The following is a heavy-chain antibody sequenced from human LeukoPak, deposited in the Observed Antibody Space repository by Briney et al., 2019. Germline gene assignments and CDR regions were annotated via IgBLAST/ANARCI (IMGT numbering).Heavy chain of an antibody. Sequence: ASVKVSCKSSGYTFTGCYIHWVRQPPGQGLEWVGWINPHSGGTNYVQKFQGRVTMTRDTSVSTAYIELTRLRSDDTDVYYCAGWGVIGCSGPTWNQFFDYWGQGNLVTVSS. CDR1: GYTFTGCY. CDR2: INPHSGGT. D-gene: IGHD2-15*01. V-gene: IGHV1-2*02. CDR3: AGWGVIGCSGPTWNQFFDY. J-gene: IGHJ4*02.